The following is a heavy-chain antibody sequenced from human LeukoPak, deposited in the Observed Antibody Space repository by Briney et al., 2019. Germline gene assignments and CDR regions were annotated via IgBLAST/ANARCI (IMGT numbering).Heavy chain of an antibody. Sequence: GASVKVSCKASGYTFTSYGISWVRQAPGQGFEWMGWISAYNGNTNYAQKLQGRVTMTTDTSTSTAYMELRSLRSDDTAVYYCARAGGIAVAVSYFDYWGQGTLVTVSS. CDR2: ISAYNGNT. CDR3: ARAGGIAVAVSYFDY. V-gene: IGHV1-18*01. D-gene: IGHD6-19*01. J-gene: IGHJ4*02. CDR1: GYTFTSYG.